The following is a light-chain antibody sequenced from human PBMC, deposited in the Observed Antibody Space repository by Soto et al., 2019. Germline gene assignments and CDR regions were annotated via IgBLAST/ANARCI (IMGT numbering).Light chain of an antibody. CDR1: QSISSW. J-gene: IGKJ4*01. Sequence: DIQVTQSPPTLSASVGGRVSITCRASQSISSWLAWYQQKPGKAPKLLIYKASSLESGVPSRFSGSGSGTEFTLTISSLQPDDFATYYCQQYNSYPLTFGGGTKVDIK. V-gene: IGKV1-5*03. CDR3: QQYNSYPLT. CDR2: KAS.